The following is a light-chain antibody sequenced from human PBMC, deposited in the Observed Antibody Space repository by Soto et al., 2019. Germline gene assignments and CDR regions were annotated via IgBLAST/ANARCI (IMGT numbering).Light chain of an antibody. J-gene: IGKJ3*01. V-gene: IGKV3D-11*01. Sequence: EIVLTQSPAPLSLSPGERATLSCRASQGVSSYLAWYQQKPGQAPRLLIYDASNRATGIPARFSGSGPGTDFTLTISSLEPEDFAVYYCQQRSNWPTFGPGTKVDIK. CDR1: QGVSSY. CDR2: DAS. CDR3: QQRSNWPT.